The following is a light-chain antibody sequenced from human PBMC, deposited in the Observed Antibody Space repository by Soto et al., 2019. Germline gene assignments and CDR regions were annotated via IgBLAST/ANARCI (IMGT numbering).Light chain of an antibody. Sequence: EIVLTQSPGTLSLSPGERATLSCRASQSVSSSYLSWYQQKPGQAPRLLIYGASSRANGSPDRFSGGGSGTDFTLTISRLEPDDFAVSYCQQYGSSTLVTFGQGTKVEIK. CDR3: QQYGSSTLVT. J-gene: IGKJ1*01. CDR2: GAS. V-gene: IGKV3-20*01. CDR1: QSVSSSY.